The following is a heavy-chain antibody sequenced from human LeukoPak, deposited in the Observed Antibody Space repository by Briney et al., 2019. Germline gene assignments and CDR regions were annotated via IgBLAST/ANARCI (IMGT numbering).Heavy chain of an antibody. Sequence: SQTLSLTCAISGDSVSSNSAAWNWIRQSPSRGLEWLGRTFYRSKWNFDYVVSLKGRITIDPDTSKNQFSLHLNSVTPEDTALYYCARDIVSSDYYFDFWGQGTLVTVSS. V-gene: IGHV6-1*01. CDR3: ARDIVSSDYYFDF. CDR1: GDSVSSNSAA. CDR2: TFYRSKWNF. D-gene: IGHD6-6*01. J-gene: IGHJ4*02.